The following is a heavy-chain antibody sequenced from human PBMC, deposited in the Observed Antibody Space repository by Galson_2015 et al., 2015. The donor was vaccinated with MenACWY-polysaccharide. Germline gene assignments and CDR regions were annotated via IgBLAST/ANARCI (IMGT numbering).Heavy chain of an antibody. CDR1: GFTFSSYA. CDR2: ISYDGSNK. Sequence: SLRLSCAASGFTFSSYAMHWVRQAPGKGLEWVAVISYDGSNKYYADSVKGRFTISRDNSKNTLYLQMNSLRAEDTAVYYCARGPCTYCGGDYWGQGTLVTVSS. J-gene: IGHJ4*02. CDR3: ARGPCTYCGGDY. D-gene: IGHD2-21*01. V-gene: IGHV3-30-3*01.